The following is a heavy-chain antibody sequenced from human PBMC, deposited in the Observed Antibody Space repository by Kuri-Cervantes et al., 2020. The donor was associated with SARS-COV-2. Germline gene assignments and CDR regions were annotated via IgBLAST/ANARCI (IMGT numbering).Heavy chain of an antibody. CDR2: ISSSSSYI. Sequence: GGSLRLSCAASGFTFSSYSMNWVRQAPGKGLEWVSSISSSSSYIYYADSVKGRFTISRDNAKNSLYLQMNSLGAEDTAVYYCARTSTWSIYFDYWGQGTLATVSS. CDR1: GFTFSSYS. D-gene: IGHD2-8*02. CDR3: ARTSTWSIYFDY. J-gene: IGHJ4*02. V-gene: IGHV3-21*01.